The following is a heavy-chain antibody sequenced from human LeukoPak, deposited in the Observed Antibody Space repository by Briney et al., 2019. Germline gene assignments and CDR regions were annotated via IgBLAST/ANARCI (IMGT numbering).Heavy chain of an antibody. CDR1: GFTFSSYG. CDR3: ATIWSGYTMAFDY. J-gene: IGHJ4*02. CDR2: IRYDGSNK. D-gene: IGHD3-3*01. V-gene: IGHV3-30*02. Sequence: QSGGSLRLSCAASGFTFSSYGMHWVCQAPGKGLEWVAFIRYDGSNKYYADSVKGRFTISRDNSKNTLYLQMNSLRAEDTAVYYCATIWSGYTMAFDYWGQGTQVTVSS.